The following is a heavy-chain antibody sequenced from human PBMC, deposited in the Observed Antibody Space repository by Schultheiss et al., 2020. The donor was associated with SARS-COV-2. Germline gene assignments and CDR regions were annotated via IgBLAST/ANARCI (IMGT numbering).Heavy chain of an antibody. Sequence: SGPTLVKPTQTLTLTCTFSGFSLSTSGVGVGWIRQPPGKALEWLALIYWDDDKRYSPSLKTRLTISKDTSKNQVVLRMTNMDPTDAGTYYCARIIVAGYGMDVWGRGTTVTVSS. CDR2: IYWDDDK. V-gene: IGHV2-5*02. CDR3: ARIIVAGYGMDV. D-gene: IGHD3-22*01. J-gene: IGHJ6*02. CDR1: GFSLSTSGVG.